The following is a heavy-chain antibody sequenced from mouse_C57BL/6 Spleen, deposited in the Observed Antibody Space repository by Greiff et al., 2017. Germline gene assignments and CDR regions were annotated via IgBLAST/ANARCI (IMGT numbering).Heavy chain of an antibody. CDR1: GFTFSSYA. CDR3: ARDPYGNYGWYFDV. D-gene: IGHD2-1*01. J-gene: IGHJ1*03. Sequence: EVHLVESGGGLVKPGGSLKLSCAASGFTFSSYAMSWVRQTPEKRLEWVATISDGGSYTYYPDNVKGRFTISRDNAKNNLYLQRSHLKPEDTAMYYCARDPYGNYGWYFDVWGTGTTVTVSS. V-gene: IGHV5-4*01. CDR2: ISDGGSYT.